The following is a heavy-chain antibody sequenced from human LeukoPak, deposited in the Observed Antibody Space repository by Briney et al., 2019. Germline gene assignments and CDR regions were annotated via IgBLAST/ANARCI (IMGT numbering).Heavy chain of an antibody. Sequence: GGSLRLSCAASGFTFSSYGMHWVRQAPGKGLEWVAFIRYDGSNKYYADSVKGRFTISRDNSKNTLYLQMNSLRAEDTAVYYCAKDTLTRKGYDYWGPGTLVTVSS. V-gene: IGHV3-30*02. J-gene: IGHJ4*02. CDR2: IRYDGSNK. CDR1: GFTFSSYG. CDR3: AKDTLTRKGYDY. D-gene: IGHD2-15*01.